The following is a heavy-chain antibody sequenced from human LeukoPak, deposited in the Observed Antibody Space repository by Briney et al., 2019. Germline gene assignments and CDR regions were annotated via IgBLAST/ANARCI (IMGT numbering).Heavy chain of an antibody. D-gene: IGHD4-17*01. CDR1: GYSFTSYW. J-gene: IGHJ4*02. V-gene: IGHV5-51*01. CDR3: ARHYPGGDYYIDY. CDR2: IYPDDSDT. Sequence: GESLKISCKGSGYSFTSYWIGWVRQMPGKGLEWVGIIYPDDSDTRYSPSFQDQVIISADKSISTAYLQWSSLKASDTAMYYCARHYPGGDYYIDYWGQGTLVTVSS.